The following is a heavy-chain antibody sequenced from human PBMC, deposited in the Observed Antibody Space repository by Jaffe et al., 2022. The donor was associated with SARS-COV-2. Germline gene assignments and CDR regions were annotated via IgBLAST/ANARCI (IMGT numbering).Heavy chain of an antibody. V-gene: IGHV4-34*01. CDR2: INHSGST. CDR3: ARSYSGYGLDY. J-gene: IGHJ4*02. CDR1: GGSFSGYY. D-gene: IGHD5-12*01. Sequence: QVQLQQWGAGLLKPSETLSLTCAVYGGSFSGYYWSWIRQPPGKGLEWIGEINHSGSTNYNPSLKSRVTISVDTSKNQFSLKLSSVTAADTAVYYCARSYSGYGLDYWGQGTLVTVSS.